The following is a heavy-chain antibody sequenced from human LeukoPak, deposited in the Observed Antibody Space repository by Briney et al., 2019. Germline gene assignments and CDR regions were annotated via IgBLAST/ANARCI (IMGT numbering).Heavy chain of an antibody. CDR3: AKDSLYSSSWYSLDS. Sequence: PGGSLRLSCAASGFIFSSYAINWVRQAPGKGLEWVSVVGGSGDSTYYADSVKGRFAISRDSSRNTVYLQMNSLRVEDTAIYYCAKDSLYSSSWYSLDSWGQGTLVTVSS. CDR1: GFIFSSYA. J-gene: IGHJ4*02. D-gene: IGHD6-13*01. V-gene: IGHV3-23*01. CDR2: VGGSGDST.